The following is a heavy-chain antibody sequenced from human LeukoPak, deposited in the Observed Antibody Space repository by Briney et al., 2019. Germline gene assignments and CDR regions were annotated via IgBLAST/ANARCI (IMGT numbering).Heavy chain of an antibody. V-gene: IGHV1-2*06. J-gene: IGHJ6*02. CDR2: ISPNSGGT. CDR3: ARDSGAALNSREYQLLHYHYGMDV. D-gene: IGHD2-2*01. Sequence: ASVRVSCKASGYTFTGYYMHWVRQAPGQGLEWMGRISPNSGGTNYAQKFQGRATMTRDTSISTAYMELSRLRSDDTAVYYCARDSGAALNSREYQLLHYHYGMDVWGQGTTVTVSS. CDR1: GYTFTGYY.